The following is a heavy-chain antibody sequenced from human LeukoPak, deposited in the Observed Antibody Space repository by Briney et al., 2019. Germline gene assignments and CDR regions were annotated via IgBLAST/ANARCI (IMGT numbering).Heavy chain of an antibody. CDR1: GGSFSGFY. Sequence: SETLSLTCAVYGGSFSGFYWSWIRQPPGKGLEWIGDINHSGGTNYIPSLKSRVTISVDTSKNQFSLKLSSVTAADTAVYYCARGRGEGRGIAMVRGVRAPSYNWFDPWGHGTQVTVSS. J-gene: IGHJ5*02. D-gene: IGHD3-10*01. CDR3: ARGRGEGRGIAMVRGVRAPSYNWFDP. CDR2: INHSGGT. V-gene: IGHV4-34*01.